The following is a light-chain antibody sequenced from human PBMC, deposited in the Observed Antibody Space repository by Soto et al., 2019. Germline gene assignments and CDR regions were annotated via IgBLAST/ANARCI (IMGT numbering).Light chain of an antibody. J-gene: IGKJ5*01. Sequence: EIVLTQSPATLSLSPGERATLSCRASQSVSSYLAWYQQKPGQAPRLLIYDASNRATGIPARFSGSGSGTEFTLTISSREPEDVAVYYCQQRSNWPPITFGQGTRLEIK. CDR2: DAS. V-gene: IGKV3-11*01. CDR1: QSVSSY. CDR3: QQRSNWPPIT.